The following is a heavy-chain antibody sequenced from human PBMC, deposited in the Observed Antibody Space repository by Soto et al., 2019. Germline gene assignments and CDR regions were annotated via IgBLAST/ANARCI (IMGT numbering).Heavy chain of an antibody. V-gene: IGHV3-33*01. CDR1: GFTFSSYG. CDR3: ARLRRSPLSFDH. J-gene: IGHJ5*02. CDR2: IWYDGSNK. D-gene: IGHD3-16*01. Sequence: GGSLRLSCAASGFTFSSYGMHWVRQAPGKGLEWVAVIWYDGSNKYYADSVKGRFTISRDNSKNTLYLQMNSLRAEDTAVYYCARLRRSPLSFDHWGQGTLVTVSS.